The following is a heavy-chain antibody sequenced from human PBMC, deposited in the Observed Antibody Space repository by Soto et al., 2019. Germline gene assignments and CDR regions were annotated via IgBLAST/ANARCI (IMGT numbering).Heavy chain of an antibody. CDR2: FYPADSDT. D-gene: IGHD1-26*01. Sequence: PGESLKISCKGSGYSFSTYWIGWVRQMPGKGLEWMGIFYPADSDTRYSPSFQGRVTISADKSISTAYLQWSSLQASDTAMYFCDKREQGWEILTAEDDAVVIWGQGTMVTVSS. CDR3: DKREQGWEILTAEDDAVVI. CDR1: GYSFSTYW. V-gene: IGHV5-51*01. J-gene: IGHJ3*02.